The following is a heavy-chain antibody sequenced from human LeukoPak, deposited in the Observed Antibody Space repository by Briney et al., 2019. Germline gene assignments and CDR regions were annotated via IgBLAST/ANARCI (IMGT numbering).Heavy chain of an antibody. Sequence: ASVKVSCKASGHTFTAYYMFWVRQAPGQGLEWMGWMNPNSGNTGYAQKFQGRVTMTRNTSISTAYMELSSLRSEDTAVYYCARSIYHYDFWSGYSRGLYYYYGMDVWGQGTTVTVSS. CDR1: GHTFTAYY. CDR3: ARSIYHYDFWSGYSRGLYYYYGMDV. D-gene: IGHD3-3*01. V-gene: IGHV1-8*02. CDR2: MNPNSGNT. J-gene: IGHJ6*02.